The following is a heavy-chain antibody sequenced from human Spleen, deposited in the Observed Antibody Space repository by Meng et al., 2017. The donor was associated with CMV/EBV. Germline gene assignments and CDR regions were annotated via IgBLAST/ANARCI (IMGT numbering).Heavy chain of an antibody. CDR2: IKQDGSEK. CDR3: AKTPGSSSWYDAFDI. J-gene: IGHJ3*02. CDR1: GFTFSSYW. D-gene: IGHD6-13*01. Sequence: GESLKISCAASGFTFSSYWMSWVRQAPGKGLEWVANIKQDGSEKHYVDSVKGRFTISRDNAKNSLYLQMNSLRAEDTAVYYCAKTPGSSSWYDAFDIWGQGTMVTVSS. V-gene: IGHV3-7*03.